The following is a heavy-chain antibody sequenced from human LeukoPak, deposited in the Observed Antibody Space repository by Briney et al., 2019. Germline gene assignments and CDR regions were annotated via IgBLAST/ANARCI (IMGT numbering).Heavy chain of an antibody. CDR2: IKLNGGST. CDR3: ARTSRYYDSSGYYHYYFDY. CDR1: GFTFDDYG. V-gene: IGHV3-20*01. D-gene: IGHD3-22*01. Sequence: GGSLRLSCAASGFTFDDYGMSWVRQAPGKGLEWVSGIKLNGGSTSYADSVKGRFTISRDNAKNSLYLQMNSLRAEDTALYHCARTSRYYDSSGYYHYYFDYWGQGTLVTVSS. J-gene: IGHJ4*02.